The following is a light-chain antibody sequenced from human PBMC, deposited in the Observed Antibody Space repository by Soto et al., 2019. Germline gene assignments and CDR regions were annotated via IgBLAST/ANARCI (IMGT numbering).Light chain of an antibody. V-gene: IGKV1-5*03. Sequence: EIQMTQSPSTLSASVGDRVTITCRASQSISSWLAWYQKKPGKAHKLMIYKASDLDVGVPSRFAGSGSGTEFTLTISSLQPADVATYYGQQYKAYSPWTFGQGTKVDIK. CDR1: QSISSW. CDR2: KAS. J-gene: IGKJ1*01. CDR3: QQYKAYSPWT.